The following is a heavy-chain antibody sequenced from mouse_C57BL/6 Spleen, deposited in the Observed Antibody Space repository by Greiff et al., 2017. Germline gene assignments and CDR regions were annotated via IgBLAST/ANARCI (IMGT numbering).Heavy chain of an antibody. V-gene: IGHV1-69*01. Sequence: QVQLQQPGAELVMPGASVKLSCKASGYTFTSYGMHWVKQRPGQGLEWIGEIDPSDSYTNYNQKFKGKSTLTVDKSSSTAYMQLSSLTSEDSAVYYCARNIRDWYFDVWGTGTTVTVSS. CDR3: ARNIRDWYFDV. D-gene: IGHD1-1*01. J-gene: IGHJ1*03. CDR1: GYTFTSYG. CDR2: IDPSDSYT.